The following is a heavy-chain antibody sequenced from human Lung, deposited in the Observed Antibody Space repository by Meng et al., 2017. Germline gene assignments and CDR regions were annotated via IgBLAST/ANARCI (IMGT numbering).Heavy chain of an antibody. D-gene: IGHD3-10*01. CDR1: GGSTSRTHHY. CDR3: ARVHKGYFDL. V-gene: IGHV4-30-4*01. CDR2: IHSRGSS. Sequence: QLHLHEAAPGLVKPSATLSRTCTVSGGSTSRTHHYWSRLRPPPAGVLEFGAHIHSRGSSFYPSLTMRSITSSVTSSKPQSSREVSSLTSADTAVYYSARVHKGYFDLWGRGTLVTVSS. J-gene: IGHJ2*01.